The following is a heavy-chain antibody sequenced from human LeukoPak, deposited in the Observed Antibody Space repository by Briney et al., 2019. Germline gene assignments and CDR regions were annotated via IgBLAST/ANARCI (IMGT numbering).Heavy chain of an antibody. CDR2: IIPIFGTA. CDR1: GYTFTGYY. CDR3: ARDAWTIVVVPAAIPGGWFVFDP. V-gene: IGHV1-69*13. J-gene: IGHJ5*02. D-gene: IGHD2-2*02. Sequence: SVKVSCKASGYTFTGYYMHWVRQAPGQGLEWMGGIIPIFGTANYAQKFQGRVTITADESTSTAYMELSSLRSEDTAVYYCARDAWTIVVVPAAIPGGWFVFDPWGQGTLVTVSS.